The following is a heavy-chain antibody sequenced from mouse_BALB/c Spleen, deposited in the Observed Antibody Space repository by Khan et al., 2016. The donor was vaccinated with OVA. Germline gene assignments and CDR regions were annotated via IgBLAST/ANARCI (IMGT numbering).Heavy chain of an antibody. D-gene: IGHD3-2*02. Sequence: QVQLKQSGAELIRPGTSVKVSCKASGYAFTDYLIEWLKQRPGQGLEWIGVINPGSGDITYNEKLKDKATLTADKSSSTAYMQLTSLTSDDSAVYFCSRSGYGGGAYWGPGTLVT. J-gene: IGHJ3*01. CDR3: SRSGYGGGAY. CDR1: GYAFTDYL. CDR2: INPGSGDI. V-gene: IGHV1-54*03.